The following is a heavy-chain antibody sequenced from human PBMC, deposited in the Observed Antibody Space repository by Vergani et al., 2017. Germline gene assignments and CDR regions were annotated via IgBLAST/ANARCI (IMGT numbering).Heavy chain of an antibody. D-gene: IGHD4-17*01. Sequence: QVQLVQSGAEVKKPGASVKVSCKASGYTFTSYDINWVRQATGQGLEWMGWMNPNSGNTGYAQKFQGRVTMTRNTSISTAYMELSSLRSEETAVYYCARGTGDYGDYRNWFDPWGQGTLVTVSS. V-gene: IGHV1-8*01. CDR3: ARGTGDYGDYRNWFDP. CDR2: MNPNSGNT. J-gene: IGHJ5*02. CDR1: GYTFTSYD.